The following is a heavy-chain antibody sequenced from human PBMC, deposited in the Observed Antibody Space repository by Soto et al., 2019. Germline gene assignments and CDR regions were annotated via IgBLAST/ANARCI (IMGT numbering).Heavy chain of an antibody. D-gene: IGHD2-15*01. V-gene: IGHV3-21*01. Sequence: GGSLRLSCAASGFTFSSYSMNWVRQAPGKGLEWVSSISSSSSYIYYADSVKGRFTISRDNAKNSLYLQMNSLRAEDTAVYYCARDGKLTERSGILEYYYYYMDVWGKGTTVTVSS. CDR2: ISSSSSYI. CDR3: ARDGKLTERSGILEYYYYYMDV. J-gene: IGHJ6*03. CDR1: GFTFSSYS.